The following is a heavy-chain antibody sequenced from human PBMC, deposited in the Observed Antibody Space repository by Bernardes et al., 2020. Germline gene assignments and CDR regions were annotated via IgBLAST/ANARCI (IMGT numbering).Heavy chain of an antibody. J-gene: IGHJ6*02. V-gene: IGHV3-23*01. Sequence: GGSLRLSCAASGFTFRSYAMNWVRQAPGKGLEWVSGISGSGGTTYYADSVKGRFTISRDNSKNTLYLQMNSLRAEDTAVYYCAKGGGKSEDLYYYYYGMDVWGQGTTVTVSS. CDR3: AKGGGKSEDLYYYYYGMDV. CDR1: GFTFRSYA. CDR2: ISGSGGTT. D-gene: IGHD2-15*01.